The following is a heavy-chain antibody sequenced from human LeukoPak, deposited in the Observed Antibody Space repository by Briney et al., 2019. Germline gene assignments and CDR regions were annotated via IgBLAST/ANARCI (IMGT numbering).Heavy chain of an antibody. V-gene: IGHV3-21*01. CDR1: GFTFSSYS. J-gene: IGHJ6*02. CDR2: ISSSSSYI. D-gene: IGHD4-11*01. CDR3: ARDDYSNVPYYYYGTDV. Sequence: PGGSLRLSCAASGFTFSSYSMNWVRQAPGKGLEWVSSISSSSSYIYYADSVKGRFTISRDNAKNSLHLQMNSLRAEDTAVYYCARDDYSNVPYYYYGTDVWGQGTTVTVSS.